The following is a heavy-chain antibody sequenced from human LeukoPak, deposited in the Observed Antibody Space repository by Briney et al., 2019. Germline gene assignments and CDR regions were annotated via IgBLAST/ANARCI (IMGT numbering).Heavy chain of an antibody. J-gene: IGHJ5*02. CDR3: ARVAFYYDSSGPFDP. CDR1: GYTFTSYG. D-gene: IGHD3-22*01. Sequence: ASVKVSCKASGYTFTSYGISWVRQAPGQGLEWMGWISAYNGNTNYAQKLQGRVTMTTDTSTSTAYMELRSLRSDDTAVYYCARVAFYYDSSGPFDPWGQGTLVTVSS. CDR2: ISAYNGNT. V-gene: IGHV1-18*01.